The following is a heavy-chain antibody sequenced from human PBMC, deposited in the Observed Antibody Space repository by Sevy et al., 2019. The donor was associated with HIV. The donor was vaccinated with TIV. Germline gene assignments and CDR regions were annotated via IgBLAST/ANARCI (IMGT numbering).Heavy chain of an antibody. J-gene: IGHJ3*01. CDR1: GFTFSRYW. Sequence: GGSLRLSCAASGFTFSRYWMSWVRQAPGKGLEWVGNVKEDGSEKYYGDSVKGRFTISRDNAKNSLFLQMKSLRAEDTAVYYCARGDYYDRSGFYIDAFDVWVQGTMVTVSS. V-gene: IGHV3-7*04. CDR2: VKEDGSEK. D-gene: IGHD3-22*01. CDR3: ARGDYYDRSGFYIDAFDV.